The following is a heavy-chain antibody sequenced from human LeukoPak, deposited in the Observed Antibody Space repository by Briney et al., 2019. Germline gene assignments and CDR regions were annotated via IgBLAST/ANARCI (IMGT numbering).Heavy chain of an antibody. J-gene: IGHJ5*02. CDR3: ARGFSPPFDP. CDR1: GGSISSYY. V-gene: IGHV4-59*01. CDR2: IYYSGST. Sequence: SETLSLTCTVSGGSISSYYWSWLRQPPGKGLEWIGYIYYSGSTNYNPSLKSRVTISVDTSKNQFSLKLSSVTAADTAVYYCARGFSPPFDPWGQGTLVTVSS.